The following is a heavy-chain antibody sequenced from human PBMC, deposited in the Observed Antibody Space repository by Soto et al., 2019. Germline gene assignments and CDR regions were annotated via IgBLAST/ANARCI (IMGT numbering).Heavy chain of an antibody. CDR1: GFTFSSYS. V-gene: IGHV3-21*01. Sequence: GGSLRLSCAASGFTFSSYSMNWVRQAPGKGLEWVSSISSSSSYIYYADSVKGRFTISRDNAKNSLYLQMNSLRAEDTAVYYCARDGNLAGSSSWFSWGQGTLVTVSS. CDR3: ARDGNLAGSSSWFS. CDR2: ISSSSSYI. D-gene: IGHD6-13*01. J-gene: IGHJ4*02.